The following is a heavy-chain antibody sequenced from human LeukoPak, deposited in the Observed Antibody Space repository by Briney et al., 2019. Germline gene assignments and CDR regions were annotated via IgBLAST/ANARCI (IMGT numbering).Heavy chain of an antibody. Sequence: ASVKVSCKVSGYTLTELSMHWVRQAPGKGLEWMGGFDPEDGETIYAQKFQGRVTMTEDTSTDTAYMELSSLRSEDTAVYYCATTPMVRGVTRVKYYYYYMDVWGKGTTVTISS. CDR1: GYTLTELS. J-gene: IGHJ6*03. V-gene: IGHV1-24*01. CDR2: FDPEDGET. D-gene: IGHD3-10*01. CDR3: ATTPMVRGVTRVKYYYYYMDV.